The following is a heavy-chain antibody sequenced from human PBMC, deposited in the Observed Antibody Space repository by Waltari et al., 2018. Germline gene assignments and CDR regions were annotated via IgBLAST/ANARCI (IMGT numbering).Heavy chain of an antibody. D-gene: IGHD3-3*01. J-gene: IGHJ2*01. V-gene: IGHV4-38-2*01. CDR1: GYSISSGYY. CDR3: ARHVYDFWSGYYAYWYFDL. CDR2: IYHSGST. Sequence: QVQLQESGPGLVKPSETLSLTCAVSGYSISSGYYWGLIRQPPGKGLEWIGSIYHSGSTYYNPSLKSRVTISVDTSKNQFSLKLSSVTAADTAVYYCARHVYDFWSGYYAYWYFDLWGRGTLVTVSS.